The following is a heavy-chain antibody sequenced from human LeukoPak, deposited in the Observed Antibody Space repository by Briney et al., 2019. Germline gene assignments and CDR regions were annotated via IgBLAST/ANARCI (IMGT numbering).Heavy chain of an antibody. Sequence: SETLSLTCTVSGGSISSYYWSWIRQPPGKGLEWIGYIYYSGSTNYNPSLKSRVTISVDTSKNQFSLRMNSVTAADTAVYFCARAYSSSWYFNWFDPWGQGTLVTVSS. CDR1: GGSISSYY. V-gene: IGHV4-59*08. D-gene: IGHD6-13*01. CDR2: IYYSGST. J-gene: IGHJ5*02. CDR3: ARAYSSSWYFNWFDP.